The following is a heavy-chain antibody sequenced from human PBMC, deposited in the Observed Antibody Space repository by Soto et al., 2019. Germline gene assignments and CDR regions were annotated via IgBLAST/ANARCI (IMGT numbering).Heavy chain of an antibody. CDR1: GFSLSADGVG. V-gene: IGHV2-5*02. CDR2: IYWDDDK. D-gene: IGHD2-2*01. J-gene: IGHJ3*01. CDR3: AHAYGGTSWPNDAFDV. Sequence: ITLKESGPTLVKPTQTLTLTCTFSGFSLSADGVGVGWIRQPPGKALEWLALIYWDDDKRYRPSLKSRLTINKDTSKNQVVLTMTNMDPVDTATYYCAHAYGGTSWPNDAFDVWGQGTVVTVSS.